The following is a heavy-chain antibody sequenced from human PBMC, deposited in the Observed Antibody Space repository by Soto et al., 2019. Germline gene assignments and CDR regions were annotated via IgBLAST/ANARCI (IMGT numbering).Heavy chain of an antibody. V-gene: IGHV4-34*01. CDR1: GGSFSGFY. CDR2: INHSGST. D-gene: IGHD3-10*01. CDR3: ARGPLGCGEV. Sequence: PSETLSLTCVVYGGSFSGFYWNWIRQPPGKGLEWIGEINHSGSTNYNPSLKSRVTISLDTSKNQFSLKLSSVTAADTAVYYCARGPLGCGEVWGQGALVTVSS. J-gene: IGHJ4*02.